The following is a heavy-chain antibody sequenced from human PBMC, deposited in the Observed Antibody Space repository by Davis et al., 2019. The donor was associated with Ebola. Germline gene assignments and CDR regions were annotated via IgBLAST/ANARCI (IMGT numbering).Heavy chain of an antibody. V-gene: IGHV3-53*01. J-gene: IGHJ4*02. CDR3: ARGETDFDY. Sequence: PGGSLRLSCVASGFTVSSNYMSWVRQAPGKGLEWVSVINRGGSTNYADSVKGRFTISRDNSKNTLYLQLSSLSAEDTAMYYCARGETDFDYWGQGTLVTVSS. CDR1: GFTVSSNY. CDR2: INRGGST.